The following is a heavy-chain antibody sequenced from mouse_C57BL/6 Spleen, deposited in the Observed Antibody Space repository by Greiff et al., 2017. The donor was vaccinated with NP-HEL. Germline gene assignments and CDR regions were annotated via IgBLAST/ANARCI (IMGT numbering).Heavy chain of an antibody. V-gene: IGHV1-50*01. D-gene: IGHD1-1*01. CDR1: GYTFTSYW. CDR3: ARDAMTTVVARYFDV. CDR2: IDPSDSYT. J-gene: IGHJ1*03. Sequence: QVQLQQPGAELVKPGASVKLSCKASGYTFTSYWMQWVKQRPGQGLEWIGEIDPSDSYTNYNQKFKGKATLTVDTSSSTAYMQLSSLTSEDSAVYYCARDAMTTVVARYFDVWGTGTTVTVSS.